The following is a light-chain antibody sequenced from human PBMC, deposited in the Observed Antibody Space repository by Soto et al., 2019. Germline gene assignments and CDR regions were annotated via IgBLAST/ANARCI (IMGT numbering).Light chain of an antibody. V-gene: IGKV3-11*01. CDR2: DAS. Sequence: ETVLTQLPATLSLSTGERATLSCRASQSVSTYVAWYQQKPGQAPRLLIYDASTRATGIPARFSGGGSGTDFTLTISNLEPEDIGVYYCQQRSSWPITFGQGTRLEIK. CDR3: QQRSSWPIT. J-gene: IGKJ5*01. CDR1: QSVSTY.